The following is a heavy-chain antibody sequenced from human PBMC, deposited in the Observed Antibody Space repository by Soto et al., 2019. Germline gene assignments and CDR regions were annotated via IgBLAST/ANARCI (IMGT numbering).Heavy chain of an antibody. CDR1: GFTFSSYD. Sequence: QVQLVESGGGVVQPGRSLRLSCAASGFTFSSYDMHWVRQAPGKGLEWVAVISYDGSNKYYADSVKGRFTISRDNSKNTLYLQMHSLRPEDTAVYYCATSLDIWGQGTMVTVSS. V-gene: IGHV3-30*03. CDR2: ISYDGSNK. J-gene: IGHJ3*02. CDR3: ATSLDI.